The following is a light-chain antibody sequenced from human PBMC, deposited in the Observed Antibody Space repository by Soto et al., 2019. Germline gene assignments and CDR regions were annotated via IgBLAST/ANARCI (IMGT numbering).Light chain of an antibody. J-gene: IGKJ1*01. V-gene: IGKV3-20*01. CDR1: QSVRSGY. Sequence: EIVLTQSPGTLPLSLGERATLSFRASQSVRSGYLAWYQQKPGQAPRLLVYDASKRAPGIPARFIGSGSGTEFTLTISSLQPDDFATYYCQQYKGYSTWTFGQGTKVDIK. CDR2: DAS. CDR3: QQYKGYSTWT.